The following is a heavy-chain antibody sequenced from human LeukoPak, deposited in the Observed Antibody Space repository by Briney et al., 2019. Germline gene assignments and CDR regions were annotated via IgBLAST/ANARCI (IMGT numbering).Heavy chain of an antibody. CDR2: INHSGST. Sequence: SETLSLTCAVYGGSFSGYYWSWIRQPPGKGLEWIGEINHSGSTNYNPSLKSRVTISVDTSKNQFSLKLSSVTAADTAVYYCARTYYYDSSGYYYDFYFDYWGQGTLVTVSS. CDR3: ARTYYYDSSGYYYDFYFDY. V-gene: IGHV4-34*01. J-gene: IGHJ4*02. D-gene: IGHD3-22*01. CDR1: GGSFSGYY.